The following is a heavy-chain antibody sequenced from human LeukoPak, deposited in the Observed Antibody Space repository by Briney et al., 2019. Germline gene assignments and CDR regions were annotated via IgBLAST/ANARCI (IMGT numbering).Heavy chain of an antibody. D-gene: IGHD3-10*01. CDR1: GYTFTSYD. V-gene: IGHV1-8*01. Sequence: ASVKVSCKASGYTFTSYDINWVRQATGQGLEWMGWMNPNSGNTGYAQKFQGRVTMTRNTSISTAYMELSSLRSEDTAVYYCARRIMVRGVIRKRYYYYGMDVWGQGTTVTVSS. CDR2: MNPNSGNT. CDR3: ARRIMVRGVIRKRYYYYGMDV. J-gene: IGHJ6*02.